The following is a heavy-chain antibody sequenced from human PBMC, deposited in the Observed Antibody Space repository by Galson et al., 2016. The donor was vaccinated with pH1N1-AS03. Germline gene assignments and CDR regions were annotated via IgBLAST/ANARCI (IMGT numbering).Heavy chain of an antibody. CDR3: ASGVYSTHFDY. D-gene: IGHD6-13*01. CDR2: IRSKAYGGTT. V-gene: IGHV3-49*03. CDR1: GFTFGDYA. Sequence: SLRLSCAASGFTFGDYAMSWFRQAPGKGLEWVGFIRSKAYGGTTQYAASVKGRFTISRDDSKSIAYLQMNSLKTEDTAVYYCASGVYSTHFDYWGQGILVTVSS. J-gene: IGHJ4*02.